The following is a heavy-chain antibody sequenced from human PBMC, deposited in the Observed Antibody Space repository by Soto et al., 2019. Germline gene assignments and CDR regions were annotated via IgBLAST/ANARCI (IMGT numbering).Heavy chain of an antibody. D-gene: IGHD3-3*01. V-gene: IGHV4-31*03. CDR3: ARWWSGSRQGFDP. J-gene: IGHJ5*02. Sequence: QVQLQESGPGLVKPSQTLSLTCTVSGGSISSGDYYWSWIRQHPGKGLEWIGYIYYSGSTYYNPALKSRITISVDTSKNQFSLKLSSVTAADTAVYYCARWWSGSRQGFDPWGQGTLVTVS. CDR2: IYYSGST. CDR1: GGSISSGDYY.